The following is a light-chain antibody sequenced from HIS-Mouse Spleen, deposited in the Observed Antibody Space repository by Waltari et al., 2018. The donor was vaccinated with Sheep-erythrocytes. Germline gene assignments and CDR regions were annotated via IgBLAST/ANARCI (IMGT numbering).Light chain of an antibody. CDR3: SSYAGSNNWV. J-gene: IGLJ3*02. CDR2: EVS. V-gene: IGLV2-8*01. Sequence: QSALTQPPSASGSPGQSVTISCTGTSSDVGGYNYVSWYQQHPGKAPTLMIYEVSKPPSGVPDRFSGAKSGNTASLTVSGLQAEDEADYYCSSYAGSNNWVFGGGTKLTVL. CDR1: SSDVGGYNY.